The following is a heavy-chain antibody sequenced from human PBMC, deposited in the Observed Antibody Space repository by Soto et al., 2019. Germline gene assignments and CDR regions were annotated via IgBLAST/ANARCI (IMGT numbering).Heavy chain of an antibody. CDR1: GGSISSYY. Sequence: PSETLSLTCTVSGGSISSYYWSWIRQPPGKGLEWIGYIYYSGSTNYNPSLKSRVTISVDTSKNQFSLKLSSVTAADTAVYYCAREDYYGSCSFDYWGQGTLVTVSS. V-gene: IGHV4-59*12. CDR3: AREDYYGSCSFDY. D-gene: IGHD3-10*01. CDR2: IYYSGST. J-gene: IGHJ4*02.